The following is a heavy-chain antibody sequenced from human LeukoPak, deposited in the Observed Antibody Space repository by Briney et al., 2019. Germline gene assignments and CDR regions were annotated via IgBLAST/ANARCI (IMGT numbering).Heavy chain of an antibody. CDR3: ASPSDIVVVPAAIPRPTGYFQH. CDR1: GYTFTSYG. D-gene: IGHD2-2*02. J-gene: IGHJ1*01. CDR2: ISAYNGNT. Sequence: GASVKVSCKASGYTFTSYGISWVRQAPGQGLEWMGWISAYNGNTNYAQKLQGRVTMTTDTSTSTAYMELRSLRSDDTAVYYCASPSDIVVVPAAIPRPTGYFQHWGQGTLVTVSS. V-gene: IGHV1-18*01.